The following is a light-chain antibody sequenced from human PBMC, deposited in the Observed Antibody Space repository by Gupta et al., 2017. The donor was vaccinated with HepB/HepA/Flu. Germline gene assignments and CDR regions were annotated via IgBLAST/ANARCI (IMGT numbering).Light chain of an antibody. V-gene: IGKV3-11*01. Sequence: ELVLTQSPATLSLSPGERATLSCRASQSVSSYLAWYQQKPGQAPRLLIYDASNRATGIPARFSGSGSGTDFTLTISRLEPEDFAVYYCQQRSNPLTVGGGTKVEIK. CDR3: QQRSNPLT. CDR1: QSVSSY. CDR2: DAS. J-gene: IGKJ4*01.